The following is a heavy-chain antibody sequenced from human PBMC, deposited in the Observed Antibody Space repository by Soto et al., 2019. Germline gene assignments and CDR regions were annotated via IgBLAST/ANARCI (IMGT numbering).Heavy chain of an antibody. CDR1: GDSVSSNSAA. Sequence: SPTLSLTCAISGDSVSSNSAAWNWIRQSPSRGLEWLGRTYYRSKWYNDYAVSVKSRITINPDTSKNQFSLQLNSVTPEDTAVYYCARDVAVAGQTTYYFDYWGQGTLVTVSS. V-gene: IGHV6-1*01. CDR2: TYYRSKWYN. CDR3: ARDVAVAGQTTYYFDY. D-gene: IGHD6-19*01. J-gene: IGHJ4*02.